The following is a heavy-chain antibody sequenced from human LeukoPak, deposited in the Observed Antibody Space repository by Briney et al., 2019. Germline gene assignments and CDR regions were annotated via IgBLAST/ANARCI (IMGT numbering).Heavy chain of an antibody. D-gene: IGHD6-19*01. CDR1: GYTFTGYY. V-gene: IGHV1-2*06. CDR2: INPNSGGT. Sequence: GASVKVSCKASGYTFTGYYMHWVRQAPGQGLEWMGRINPNSGGTNYAQKFQGRVTMTRDTSISTAYMELSRLRSDDTAVYYCARGIIAVAGQRVYWGQGTLVTVSS. CDR3: ARGIIAVAGQRVY. J-gene: IGHJ4*02.